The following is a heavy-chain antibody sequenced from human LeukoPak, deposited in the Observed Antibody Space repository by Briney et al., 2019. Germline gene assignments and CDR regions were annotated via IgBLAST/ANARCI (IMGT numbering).Heavy chain of an antibody. CDR1: GGSFSGYY. CDR2: INHSGST. D-gene: IGHD3-10*01. Sequence: PSETLSLTCAVYGGSFSGYYWSWIRQPPGKGLEWIGVINHSGSTNYNPSLKSRVTISIDTSKNQFSLKLSSVTVADTAVFYCARVRGAAYDYWGRGTLVTVSS. CDR3: ARVRGAAYDY. J-gene: IGHJ4*02. V-gene: IGHV4-34*01.